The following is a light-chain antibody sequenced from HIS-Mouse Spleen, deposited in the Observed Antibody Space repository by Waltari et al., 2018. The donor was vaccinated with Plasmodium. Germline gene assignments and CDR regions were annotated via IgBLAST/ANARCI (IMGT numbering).Light chain of an antibody. V-gene: IGLV3-1*01. Sequence: SYELTQPPSVSVSPGQTDSITCSGDNLGVKYACWYPQKPGQYPVLVIYQVSKRPSGIPERFSGSNSGNTATLTISGTQAMDEADYYCQAWDSSTAWVFGGGTKLTVL. CDR2: QVS. CDR1: NLGVKY. J-gene: IGLJ2*01. CDR3: QAWDSSTAWV.